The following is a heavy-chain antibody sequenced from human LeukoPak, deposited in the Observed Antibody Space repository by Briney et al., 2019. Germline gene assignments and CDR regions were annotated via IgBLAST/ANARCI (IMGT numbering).Heavy chain of an antibody. V-gene: IGHV3-48*01. CDR1: GFNFRLYS. D-gene: IGHD5-18*01. CDR2: ISSSQNTF. CDR3: ARIIGYNLLLEGAFDI. J-gene: IGHJ3*02. Sequence: GGSLRPSCVASGFNFRLYSMNWVRQAPGKGLEWLSYISSSQNTFYYAASVKGRFTISRDNAKNSLYLQMRGLRAEDTAVYYCARIIGYNLLLEGAFDIWGQGTMVTVSS.